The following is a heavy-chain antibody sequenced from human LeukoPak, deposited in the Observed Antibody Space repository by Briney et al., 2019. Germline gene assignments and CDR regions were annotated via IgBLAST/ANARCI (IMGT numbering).Heavy chain of an antibody. Sequence: GGSLRLSCAASGFTFGTYVMHWVRQAPGKGLEWVAVIAHDESQKFYADSVKGRFTISRDNAKNSLYLQMNSLRAEDTAVYYCARFSQGTNYYDSSGYYLYYYYMDVWGKGTTVTVSS. CDR1: GFTFGTYV. J-gene: IGHJ6*03. CDR2: IAHDESQK. CDR3: ARFSQGTNYYDSSGYYLYYYYMDV. D-gene: IGHD3-22*01. V-gene: IGHV3-30*03.